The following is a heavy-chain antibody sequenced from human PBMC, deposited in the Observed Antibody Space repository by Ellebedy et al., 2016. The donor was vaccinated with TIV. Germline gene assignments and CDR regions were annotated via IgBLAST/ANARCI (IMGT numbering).Heavy chain of an antibody. Sequence: ASVKVSXKAPRYTFTSYDIHWVRQAPGQGLEWMGWVNPNSGYTGYAQMFQGRVTMTRNTSINTAYMELRSLRSDDTAVYYCGTPMVGDFSYYYMDVWGKGTTVTVSS. V-gene: IGHV1-8*01. D-gene: IGHD5-18*01. J-gene: IGHJ6*03. CDR2: VNPNSGYT. CDR1: RYTFTSYD. CDR3: GTPMVGDFSYYYMDV.